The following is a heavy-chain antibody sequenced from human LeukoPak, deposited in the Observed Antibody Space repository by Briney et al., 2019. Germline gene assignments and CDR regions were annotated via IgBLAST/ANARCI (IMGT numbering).Heavy chain of an antibody. J-gene: IGHJ4*02. CDR1: GYTFTGYY. Sequence: ASVKVSCKASGYTFTGYYMHWVRQAPGQGLEWVGWINPNSGGTNYAQKFQGRVTMTRDTSISTAYMELSRLRSDDTAVYYCAWDKGRLLLHFDYWGQRTLVTVSS. V-gene: IGHV1-2*02. CDR3: AWDKGRLLLHFDY. CDR2: INPNSGGT. D-gene: IGHD2-15*01.